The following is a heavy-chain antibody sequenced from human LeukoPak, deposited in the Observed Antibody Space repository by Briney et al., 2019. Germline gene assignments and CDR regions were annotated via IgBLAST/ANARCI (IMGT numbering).Heavy chain of an antibody. Sequence: KSGGSLRLSCAASGFTFSSYAMSWVRQAPGKGLDWVAGISASSDSIYYTDSVKGGFTISRDNSKNTLYLQTNSLRAEDTAVYYCAKDQSRYSSSWYGDDYWGQGTLVTVSS. CDR1: GFTFSSYA. J-gene: IGHJ4*02. CDR2: ISASSDSI. D-gene: IGHD6-13*01. CDR3: AKDQSRYSSSWYGDDY. V-gene: IGHV3-23*01.